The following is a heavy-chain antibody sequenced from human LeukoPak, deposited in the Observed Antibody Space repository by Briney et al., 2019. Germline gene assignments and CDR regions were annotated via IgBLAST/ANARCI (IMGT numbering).Heavy chain of an antibody. V-gene: IGHV4-59*01. CDR3: TRDLNYYFDY. J-gene: IGHJ4*02. CDR2: IYYNGNT. CDR1: GGSISRYY. Sequence: SETLSLTCTVSGGSISRYYWSWIRQPPGKGLEWIGYIYYNGNTNYNPSLNSRVTISVDTSKNQFSLKLTSVTAADTAVYYCTRDLNYYFDYWGQGIVVTVSS. D-gene: IGHD5-24*01.